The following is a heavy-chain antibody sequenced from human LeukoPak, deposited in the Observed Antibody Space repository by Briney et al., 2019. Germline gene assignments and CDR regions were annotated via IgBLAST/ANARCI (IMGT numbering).Heavy chain of an antibody. CDR3: ASFYHYGMDV. CDR1: GFTFSNSW. V-gene: IGHV3-74*01. CDR2: INSDGSLT. D-gene: IGHD3-16*02. J-gene: IGHJ6*02. Sequence: PGGSLRLSCAASGFTFSNSWMHWVRQAPGKGLVWVSRINSDGSLTTYADSVQGRFTISRDNAKNTLYLQMSSLRAEDTAVYYCASFYHYGMDVWGQGTTVTVSS.